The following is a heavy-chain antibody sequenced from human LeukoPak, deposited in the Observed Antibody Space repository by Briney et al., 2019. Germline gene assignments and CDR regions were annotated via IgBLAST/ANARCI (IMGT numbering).Heavy chain of an antibody. D-gene: IGHD1-26*01. CDR2: IWYDGSNK. Sequence: GGSLRLSCAASGFTLRSHGMHWVRQAPGKGLEWVAFIWYDGSNKYYTDSVKGRFTISRDNSKSTLYLQMNSLRAEDTAVYYCAGDRATSYFDYWGQGALVTISS. J-gene: IGHJ4*02. V-gene: IGHV3-33*01. CDR1: GFTLRSHG. CDR3: AGDRATSYFDY.